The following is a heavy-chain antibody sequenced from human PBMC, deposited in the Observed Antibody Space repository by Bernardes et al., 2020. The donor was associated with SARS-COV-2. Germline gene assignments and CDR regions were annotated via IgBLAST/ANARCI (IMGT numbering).Heavy chain of an antibody. CDR1: GFAFRVFH. V-gene: IGHV3-11*01. Sequence: SLSLSCATSGFAFRVFHMTWIRQTPGPGLEWIAYIDKSGSPIYYADSVRGRFTVYRDNAKTSLLLHMTSLRAEDTAVYFCSRNCSSANCYMTGSLDYWGQGALVTVSS. CDR3: SRNCSSANCYMTGSLDY. J-gene: IGHJ4*02. D-gene: IGHD2-2*02. CDR2: IDKSGSPI.